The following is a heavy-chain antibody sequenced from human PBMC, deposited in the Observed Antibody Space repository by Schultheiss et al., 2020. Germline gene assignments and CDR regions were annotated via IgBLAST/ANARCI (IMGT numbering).Heavy chain of an antibody. CDR1: GGSFSGYY. CDR3: ARQEGGSNSDWYWYYYFDH. D-gene: IGHD6-19*01. CDR2: ITHSGST. Sequence: SQTLSLTCAVNGGSFSGYYWSWIRQPPGTGLEWIAEITHSGSTNYNPSLKSRVTISVDTSKNQFSLKIRSVTAADTAVYYCARQEGGSNSDWYWYYYFDHWGQGTLVTVSS. V-gene: IGHV4-34*01. J-gene: IGHJ4*02.